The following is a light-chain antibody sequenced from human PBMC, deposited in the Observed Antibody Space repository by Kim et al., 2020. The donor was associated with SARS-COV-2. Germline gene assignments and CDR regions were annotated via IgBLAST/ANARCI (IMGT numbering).Light chain of an antibody. CDR1: QNIYTW. V-gene: IGKV1-5*03. Sequence: DIQMTQSPSTLSASVGDRVTITCRASQNIYTWLAWYQQKPGKAPKVLIYKASSLESGVPSRFSGSGSGTEFTLTISSLQPDDFATYCCQQYNSCPRTFGRGTKVNIK. CDR2: KAS. J-gene: IGKJ4*02. CDR3: QQYNSCPRT.